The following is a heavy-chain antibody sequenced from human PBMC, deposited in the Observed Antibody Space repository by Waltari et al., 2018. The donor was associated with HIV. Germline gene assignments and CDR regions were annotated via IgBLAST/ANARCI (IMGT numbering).Heavy chain of an antibody. CDR2: IYYSGST. CDR1: GGSISSYY. CDR3: ARDLGGEPGY. Sequence: QVQLQESGPGLVKPSETLSLTCTVSGGSISSYYWRWIRQPPGKGLEWIGCIYYSGSTTYHPPLKSRVTRSVDTSKNQFSLKLSSGTAADTAVYYCARDLGGEPGYWGQGTLVTVSS. D-gene: IGHD3-16*01. V-gene: IGHV4-59*01. J-gene: IGHJ4*02.